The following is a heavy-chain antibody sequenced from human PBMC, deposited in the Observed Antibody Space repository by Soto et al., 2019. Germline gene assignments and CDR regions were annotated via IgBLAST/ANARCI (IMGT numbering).Heavy chain of an antibody. CDR1: GGTFSSYA. D-gene: IGHD6-6*01. CDR3: ARVGIAARLAYYYGMDV. J-gene: IGHJ6*02. CDR2: IIPIFGTA. Sequence: QVQLVQSGAEVKKPGSSVKVSCKASGGTFSSYAISWVRQAPGQGLEWMGGIIPIFGTANYAQKFQGRVTITAEESTRTAYMELSSLRSEDTAVYYCARVGIAARLAYYYGMDVWGQGTTVTVSS. V-gene: IGHV1-69*12.